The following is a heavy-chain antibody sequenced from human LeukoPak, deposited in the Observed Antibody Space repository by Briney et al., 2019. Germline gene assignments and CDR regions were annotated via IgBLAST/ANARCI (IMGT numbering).Heavy chain of an antibody. Sequence: GGSLRLSCAASGFTFRSYAMSWVRQAPGKGLEWVSSISGSDGSTNYADSVKGRFTISRDNSKNTLSLQMISLRAEDTAVYYCAKDLAGAYCTSTSCYGPYYNYGMDVWGQGTTVTVSS. CDR1: GFTFRSYA. V-gene: IGHV3-23*01. CDR3: AKDLAGAYCTSTSCYGPYYNYGMDV. J-gene: IGHJ6*02. CDR2: ISGSDGST. D-gene: IGHD2-2*01.